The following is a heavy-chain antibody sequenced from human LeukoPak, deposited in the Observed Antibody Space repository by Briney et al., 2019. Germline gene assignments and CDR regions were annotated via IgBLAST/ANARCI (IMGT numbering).Heavy chain of an antibody. J-gene: IGHJ4*02. CDR2: ISPSGSTI. CDR3: ARDPRGPDY. V-gene: IGHV3-48*03. Sequence: PGGSLRLSCAASGLTFSTYAMSWVRQAPGKGLEWISYISPSGSTIYYVDSVKGRFITSRDNAKDSLYLQMNSLRVEDTAVYYCARDPRGPDYWGQGTLVTVSS. CDR1: GLTFSTYA.